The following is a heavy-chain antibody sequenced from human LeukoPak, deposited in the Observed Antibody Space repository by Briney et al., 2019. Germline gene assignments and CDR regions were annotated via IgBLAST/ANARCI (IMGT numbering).Heavy chain of an antibody. CDR2: INHSGST. V-gene: IGHV4-34*01. Sequence: PSETLSLTCAVYGGSFSGYYWSWIRQPPGKGLEWIGEINHSGSTNYNPSLKSRVTISVDTSKNQFSLKLSSVIAADTAVYYCARDGDYWGRVARWGYWGQGTLVTVSS. CDR3: ARDGDYWGRVARWGY. D-gene: IGHD4-17*01. J-gene: IGHJ4*02. CDR1: GGSFSGYY.